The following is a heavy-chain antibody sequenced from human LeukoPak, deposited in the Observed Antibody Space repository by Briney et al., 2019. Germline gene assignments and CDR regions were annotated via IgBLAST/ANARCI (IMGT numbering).Heavy chain of an antibody. CDR3: AKVIQLGSQDAFDI. Sequence: GGSLRLSCAASGFTFSSYSMNWVRQAPGKGLEWVSSISSSSSYIYYADSVKGRFTISRDNAKNSLYLQMNSLRAEDTALYYCAKVIQLGSQDAFDIWGQGTMVTVSS. V-gene: IGHV3-21*04. D-gene: IGHD6-13*01. CDR1: GFTFSSYS. J-gene: IGHJ3*02. CDR2: ISSSSSYI.